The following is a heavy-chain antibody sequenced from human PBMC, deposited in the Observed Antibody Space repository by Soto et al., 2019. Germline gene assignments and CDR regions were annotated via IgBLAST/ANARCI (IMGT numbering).Heavy chain of an antibody. V-gene: IGHV3-33*03. D-gene: IGHD3-22*01. CDR2: MWDDGSKE. J-gene: IGHJ4*02. Sequence: QVQLVGSGGGVVQPGRSLRLSCAASGFTFISYGMHWVRQAPGKGLEWVAAMWDDGSKEYYADSVKGRFTISRDTSKNKLYLQINSLRVEDTAVYYCARPSYYDASAFGYWGQGTLVTVSS. CDR3: ARPSYYDASAFGY. CDR1: GFTFISYG.